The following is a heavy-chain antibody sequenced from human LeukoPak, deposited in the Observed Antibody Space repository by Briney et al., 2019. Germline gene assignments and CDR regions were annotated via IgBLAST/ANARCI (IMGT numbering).Heavy chain of an antibody. CDR1: GGSFSGYY. Sequence: SETLSLTCAVYGGSFSGYYWSWIRQPPGKGLEWIGEINNSGSTNYNPSLKSRVTISVDTSKNQFSLKLSSVTAADTAVYYCANYYYGSGSSNWFDPWGQGTLVTVSS. J-gene: IGHJ5*02. CDR3: ANYYYGSGSSNWFDP. V-gene: IGHV4-34*01. D-gene: IGHD3-10*01. CDR2: INNSGST.